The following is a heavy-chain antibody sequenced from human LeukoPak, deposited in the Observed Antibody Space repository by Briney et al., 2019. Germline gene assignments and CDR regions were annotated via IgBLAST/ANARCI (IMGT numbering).Heavy chain of an antibody. CDR1: GITVSSNY. J-gene: IGHJ5*02. CDR2: IYSGGST. D-gene: IGHD2-15*01. Sequence: GGSLRLSCAASGITVSSNYMSWVRQAPGKGLEWVSVIYSGGSTYYADSVKGRFTISRDNSKNTLYLQMKSLRAEDTAVYYCARVIGATWFDPWGQGTLVTVFS. V-gene: IGHV3-66*01. CDR3: ARVIGATWFDP.